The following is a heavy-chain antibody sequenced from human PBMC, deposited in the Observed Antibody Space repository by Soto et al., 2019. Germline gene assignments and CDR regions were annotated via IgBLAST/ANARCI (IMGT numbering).Heavy chain of an antibody. CDR2: INVGNGNT. CDR1: GYTFTDYA. D-gene: IGHD1-1*01. Sequence: GASVKVSCKASGYTFTDYAIHWVRQAPGQGLEWMGWINVGNGNTGYSRKFQGRVTNARDMSASTAYIEVTSRTYEDTAIYYGAREGVHYTPLGHWGQGTLVTVSS. V-gene: IGHV1-3*01. J-gene: IGHJ4*02. CDR3: AREGVHYTPLGH.